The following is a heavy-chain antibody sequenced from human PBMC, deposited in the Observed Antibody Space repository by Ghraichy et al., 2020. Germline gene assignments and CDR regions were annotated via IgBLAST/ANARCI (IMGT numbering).Heavy chain of an antibody. CDR3: AKGNYYDSSGYPLHHGVSFDY. CDR1: GFTFSSYA. Sequence: GGSLRLSCAASGFTFSSYAMSWVRQAPGKGLEWVSAISGSGGSTYYADSVKGRFTISRDNSKNTLYLQMNSLRAEDTAVYYCAKGNYYDSSGYPLHHGVSFDYWGQGTLVTVSS. D-gene: IGHD3-22*01. V-gene: IGHV3-23*01. CDR2: ISGSGGST. J-gene: IGHJ4*02.